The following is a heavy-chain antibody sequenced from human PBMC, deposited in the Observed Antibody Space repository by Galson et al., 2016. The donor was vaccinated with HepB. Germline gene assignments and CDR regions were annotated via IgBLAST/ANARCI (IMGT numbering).Heavy chain of an antibody. CDR2: VSYDGREK. CDR3: AREGEHSSTAPFDF. V-gene: IGHV3-33*01. D-gene: IGHD6-13*01. J-gene: IGHJ4*02. Sequence: SLRLYCAASGFMFSDYGMHWVRQAPGKGLEWVAGVSYDGREKYTSDSEKGRFTISRDNSKNTLYLQMDSLRAEDTARYLCAREGEHSSTAPFDFWGQGIVVSVSS. CDR1: GFMFSDYG.